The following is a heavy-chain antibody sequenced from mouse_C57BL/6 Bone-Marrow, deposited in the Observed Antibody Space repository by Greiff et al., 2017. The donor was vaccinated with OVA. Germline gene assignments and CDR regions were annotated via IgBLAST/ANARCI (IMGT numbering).Heavy chain of an antibody. CDR2: IHPNSGST. CDR1: GYTFTSYW. J-gene: IGHJ3*01. V-gene: IGHV1-64*01. D-gene: IGHD2-4*01. Sequence: QVQLQQSGAELVKPGASVKLSCKASGYTFTSYWMHWVKQRPGQGLEWIGMIHPNSGSTNYNEKFKSKATLTVDKSSSTAYMQLSSLTSEDSAVYYCAREGLRRAWFAYWGQGTLVTVSA. CDR3: AREGLRRAWFAY.